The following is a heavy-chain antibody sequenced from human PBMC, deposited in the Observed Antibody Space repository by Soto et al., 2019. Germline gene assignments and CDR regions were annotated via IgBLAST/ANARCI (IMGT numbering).Heavy chain of an antibody. D-gene: IGHD2-8*01. CDR1: GYSFTSYW. V-gene: IGHV5-10-1*01. J-gene: IGHJ5*02. CDR2: IDPSASYT. CDR3: ARQWSSKLDWFDP. Sequence: GESLKISCKGSGYSFTSYWISWVRQMPGKGLEWMGRIDPSASYTNYSPSFQGHVTISAGKSISTAYLQWSSLKASDTAMYYCARQWSSKLDWFDPWGQGTLVTVSS.